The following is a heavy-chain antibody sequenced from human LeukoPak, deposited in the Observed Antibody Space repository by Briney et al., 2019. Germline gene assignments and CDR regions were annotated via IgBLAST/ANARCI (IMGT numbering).Heavy chain of an antibody. J-gene: IGHJ4*02. Sequence: GRSLRLSCAASGFTFSSYGMHWVRQAPGKGLEWVAVIWYDGSNKYYADSVKGRFTISRDNSKNTLYLQMNSLRAEDTAVYYCARATYYYDSSGYSLGYWGQGTLVTVSS. D-gene: IGHD3-22*01. V-gene: IGHV3-33*01. CDR2: IWYDGSNK. CDR1: GFTFSSYG. CDR3: ARATYYYDSSGYSLGY.